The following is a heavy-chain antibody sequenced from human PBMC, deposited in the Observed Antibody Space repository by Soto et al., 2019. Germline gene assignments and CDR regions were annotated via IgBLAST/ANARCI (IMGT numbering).Heavy chain of an antibody. CDR1: GFTVSSNY. J-gene: IGHJ6*02. Sequence: GGSLRLSCAASGFTVSSNYMSWVRQAPGKGLEWLSVIYTDDSTYYADSVKGRFTISRDNSKNTLYLQMNSLRAEDTAVYYCARDRIPTGMDVWGQGTTVTVSS. CDR3: ARDRIPTGMDV. V-gene: IGHV3-53*01. CDR2: IYTDDST.